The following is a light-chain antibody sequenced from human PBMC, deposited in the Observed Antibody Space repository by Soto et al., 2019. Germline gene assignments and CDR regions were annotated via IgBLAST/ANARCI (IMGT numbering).Light chain of an antibody. CDR3: CSYGGSFPYV. J-gene: IGLJ1*01. V-gene: IGLV2-11*01. CDR2: DVT. CDR1: SSDVGGYDY. Sequence: QSVLTQPPSVSGSPGQSVTISCTGTSSDVGGYDYVSWYQQRPGKAPKLLIYDVTKRPSGVPARFSGSKSGNTASLTISGLQAEDVAEFFCCSYGGSFPYVFGTGTKGTVL.